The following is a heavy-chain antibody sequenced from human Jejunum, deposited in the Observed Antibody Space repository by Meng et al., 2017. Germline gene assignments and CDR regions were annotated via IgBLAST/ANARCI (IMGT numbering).Heavy chain of an antibody. CDR2: IYYSGST. J-gene: IGHJ4*02. CDR1: GDSFNSPDFY. CDR3: ARSPYSGSALPFFDY. Sequence: QVQLPESRPGLVKPSQAPSLNCPVSGDSFNSPDFYWSWIRQPPEKGLEWIGYIYYSGSTYYNPSLKSRVSISGDTSNKQFSLKLTSVTAADTAVYYCARSPYSGSALPFFDYWGQGSLVTVFS. V-gene: IGHV4-30-4*01. D-gene: IGHD1-26*01.